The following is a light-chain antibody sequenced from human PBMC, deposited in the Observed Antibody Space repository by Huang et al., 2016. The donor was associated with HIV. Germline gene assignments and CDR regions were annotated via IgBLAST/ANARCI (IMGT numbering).Light chain of an antibody. CDR1: QNINGH. Sequence: EIQMTQSPSSLSASVGNRVTITCRTSQNINGHLNWYQQRPGKAPKLLLYATSSLHTGVPSRFSGSGSGTHFTLTISSLQSEDFATYYCQQSSTPPSTFGQGTKLEIK. CDR3: QQSSTPPST. CDR2: ATS. J-gene: IGKJ2*01. V-gene: IGKV1-39*01.